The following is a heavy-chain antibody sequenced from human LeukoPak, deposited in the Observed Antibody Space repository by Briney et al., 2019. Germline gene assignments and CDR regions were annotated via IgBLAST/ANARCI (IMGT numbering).Heavy chain of an antibody. D-gene: IGHD6-19*01. CDR2: IYPGDSDT. CDR1: ESTFTTYW. J-gene: IGHJ5*02. Sequence: GEPLKTSFKGPESTFTTYWIAWVRQIPGKGLKWMGTIYPGDSDTRYSPSFQGQVTISADKSISTAYLQWSSLKASDSAMYYCARSIAVAGGDNWFDPWGQGTLVTVSS. V-gene: IGHV5-51*01. CDR3: ARSIAVAGGDNWFDP.